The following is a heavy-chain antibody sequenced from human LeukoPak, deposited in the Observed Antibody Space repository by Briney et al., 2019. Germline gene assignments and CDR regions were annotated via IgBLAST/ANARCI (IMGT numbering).Heavy chain of an antibody. J-gene: IGHJ4*02. V-gene: IGHV3-48*03. CDR2: VSSSGRTK. Sequence: GGSLRLSCAASGFTFSSYAMSWVRQAPGQGLEWVSYVSSSGRTKYYADSVKGRFTVSRDNAKNSLYLQMNSLRVEDTAVYYCARAPPAAGGFDYWGQGTLVTVSS. D-gene: IGHD6-19*01. CDR3: ARAPPAAGGFDY. CDR1: GFTFSSYA.